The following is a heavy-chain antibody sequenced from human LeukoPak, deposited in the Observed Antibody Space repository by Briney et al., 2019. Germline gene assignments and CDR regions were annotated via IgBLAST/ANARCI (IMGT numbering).Heavy chain of an antibody. D-gene: IGHD6-19*01. CDR3: ATLIIGSNSGWYFRS. Sequence: PSETLSLTCSVSSGSLTTYYWSWIRQSPGKGLEWIGCIYYSGSTNYSPSLKSRITMSVDTSKSQFSLRLSSVTAADTAIYYCATLIIGSNSGWYFRSWGQGILVTVSS. CDR2: IYYSGST. CDR1: SGSLTTYY. J-gene: IGHJ4*02. V-gene: IGHV4-59*01.